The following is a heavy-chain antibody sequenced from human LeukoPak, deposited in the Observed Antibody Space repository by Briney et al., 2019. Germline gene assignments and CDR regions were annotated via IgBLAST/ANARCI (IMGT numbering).Heavy chain of an antibody. Sequence: PSETLSLTCTVSGASISSYCWSWIRQSPGKGLEWIGHICHSGSTNNNPSLKSRVTISVDTSKNQSSLNLSSVTTAGTAVYYCARRRNSWFDHWGQGILVTVSS. CDR2: ICHSGST. CDR1: GASISSYC. J-gene: IGHJ5*02. CDR3: ARRRNSWFDH. V-gene: IGHV4-59*01.